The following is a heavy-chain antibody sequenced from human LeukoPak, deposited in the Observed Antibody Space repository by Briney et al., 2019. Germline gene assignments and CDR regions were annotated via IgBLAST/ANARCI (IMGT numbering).Heavy chain of an antibody. CDR2: IYYSGST. Sequence: SETLSLTCPVSGGSISSSSYYWGWIRQPPGKGLGWIGSIYYSGSTYYNPSLKSRVTISVDTSKNQFSLKLSSVTAADTAVYYCARAGYGDYVGWFDPWGQGTLVTVSS. J-gene: IGHJ5*02. CDR1: GGSISSSSYY. CDR3: ARAGYGDYVGWFDP. V-gene: IGHV4-39*07. D-gene: IGHD4-17*01.